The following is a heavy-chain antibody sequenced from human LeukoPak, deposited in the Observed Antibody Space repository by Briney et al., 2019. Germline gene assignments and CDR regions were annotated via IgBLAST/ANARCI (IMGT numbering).Heavy chain of an antibody. J-gene: IGHJ5*02. Sequence: ASVKVSCKASGYTFTGYYMHWVRQAPGQGLEWMGWINPNSGGTNYAQKFQGRVTMTRDTSIGTAYMELSRLRSDDTAVYYCARGGLGKQQRNLKANWFDPWGQGTLVTVSS. CDR3: ARGGLGKQQRNLKANWFDP. CDR2: INPNSGGT. CDR1: GYTFTGYY. D-gene: IGHD6-13*01. V-gene: IGHV1-2*02.